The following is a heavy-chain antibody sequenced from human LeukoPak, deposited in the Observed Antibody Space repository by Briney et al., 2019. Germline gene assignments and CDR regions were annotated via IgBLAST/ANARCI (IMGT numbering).Heavy chain of an antibody. D-gene: IGHD6-19*01. CDR1: GFTFSSDW. Sequence: GGSLRLSCAASGFTFSSDWMSWVRQAPGKGLEWVANIKQDGSEKYYVDSVKGRFTISRDNAKNSLYLQMNSLRAEDTAVYYCASSYSSGWYYSYWGQGTLVTVSS. J-gene: IGHJ4*02. CDR2: IKQDGSEK. V-gene: IGHV3-7*01. CDR3: ASSYSSGWYYSY.